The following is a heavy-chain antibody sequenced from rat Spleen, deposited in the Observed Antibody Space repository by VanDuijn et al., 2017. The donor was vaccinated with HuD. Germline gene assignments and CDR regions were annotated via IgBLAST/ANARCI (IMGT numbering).Heavy chain of an antibody. CDR3: ANPNYSGPY. CDR1: GFTFSDFD. D-gene: IGHD1-1*01. CDR2: ISASGGTT. J-gene: IGHJ2*01. Sequence: EVQLVESGGGLVQPGRSLKLSCAASGFTFSDFDMAWVRQAPTEGLEWVASISASGGTTYYRDSVKGRFTVSRDNAKSTLYLQMDSLRSEDTATYYCANPNYSGPYWGQGVMVTVSS. V-gene: IGHV5-25*01.